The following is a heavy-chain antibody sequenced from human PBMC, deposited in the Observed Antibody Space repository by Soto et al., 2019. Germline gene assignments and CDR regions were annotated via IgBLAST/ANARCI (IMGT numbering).Heavy chain of an antibody. D-gene: IGHD2-15*01. Sequence: GGSLRLSCAASGFTFSSYAMHWVRQAPGKGLEYVSAISSNGGSTYYANSVKGRFTISRDNSKNTLYLQMGSLRAEDMAVYYCARDTEIASFDHWGQGTLVTVSS. J-gene: IGHJ1*01. V-gene: IGHV3-64*01. CDR3: ARDTEIASFDH. CDR1: GFTFSSYA. CDR2: ISSNGGST.